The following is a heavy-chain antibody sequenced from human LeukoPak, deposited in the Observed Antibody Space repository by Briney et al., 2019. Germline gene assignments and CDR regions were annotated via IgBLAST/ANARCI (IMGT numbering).Heavy chain of an antibody. Sequence: ASVKVSCKASGYTFTSYGISWVRQAPGQGLEWMGWMNPNSGNTGYAQKFQGRVTITRNTSISTAYMELSSLRSEDTAVYYCARGEAAAGYGAEYWGQGTLVTVSS. CDR2: MNPNSGNT. J-gene: IGHJ4*02. V-gene: IGHV1-8*03. CDR3: ARGEAAAGYGAEY. D-gene: IGHD6-13*01. CDR1: GYTFTSYG.